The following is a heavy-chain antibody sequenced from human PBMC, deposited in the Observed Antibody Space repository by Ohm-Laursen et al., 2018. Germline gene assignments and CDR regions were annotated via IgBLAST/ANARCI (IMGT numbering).Heavy chain of an antibody. D-gene: IGHD6-19*01. V-gene: IGHV3-23*01. CDR3: AKDKGIAVAGKRSYFDY. J-gene: IGHJ4*02. CDR2: ISGSGGST. Sequence: SLRLSCAASGFTFSSYAMSWVRQAPGKGLEWVSTISGSGGSTYYADSVKGRFTISRDNSKNTLYLQMNSLRAEDTAVYYCAKDKGIAVAGKRSYFDYWGQGTLVTVSS. CDR1: GFTFSSYA.